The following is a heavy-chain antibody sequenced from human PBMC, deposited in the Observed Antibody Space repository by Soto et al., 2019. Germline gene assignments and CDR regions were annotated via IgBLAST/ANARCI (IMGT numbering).Heavy chain of an antibody. V-gene: IGHV1-69*01. CDR2: IIPISGTA. D-gene: IGHD2-2*01. Sequence: QVQLVQSGAEVKKPGSSVKVSCKASGGTFSSYAISWVRQAPGQGLEWMGGIIPISGTANYAQKFRGRDTITADESTSTAYMELSSLRSEDTAAYYCARSQGSSTSLEIYYYYYYGMDVWGQGTTVTVSS. CDR1: GGTFSSYA. CDR3: ARSQGSSTSLEIYYYYYYGMDV. J-gene: IGHJ6*02.